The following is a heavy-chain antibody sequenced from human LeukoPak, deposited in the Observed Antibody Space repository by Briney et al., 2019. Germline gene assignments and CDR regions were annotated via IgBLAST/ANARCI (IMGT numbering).Heavy chain of an antibody. Sequence: GGSLRLSCAASGFTFSSYAMSWVRQAPGKGLEWVSAISGSGGSTYYADSVKGRFTISRDNSKNTLYLQMNSLRAEDTAVYYCARDHGYCSSTSCLTRGAFDIWGQGTMVTVSS. CDR3: ARDHGYCSSTSCLTRGAFDI. CDR2: ISGSGGST. CDR1: GFTFSSYA. V-gene: IGHV3-23*01. J-gene: IGHJ3*02. D-gene: IGHD2-2*03.